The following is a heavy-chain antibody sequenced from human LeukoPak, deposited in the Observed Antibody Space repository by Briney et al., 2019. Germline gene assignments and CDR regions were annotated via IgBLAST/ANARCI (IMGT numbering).Heavy chain of an antibody. CDR2: INTNTGNP. V-gene: IGHV7-4-1*02. CDR1: GYTFTSYA. J-gene: IGHJ4*02. Sequence: ASVKVSCKASGYTFTSYAMNWVRQAPGQGLEWMGWINTNTGNPTYAQGFTGRFVFSLDTSVSTAYLQISSLKAEDTAVYYCARGGLSITMIVVVNDYWGQGTLVTVSS. D-gene: IGHD3-22*01. CDR3: ARGGLSITMIVVVNDY.